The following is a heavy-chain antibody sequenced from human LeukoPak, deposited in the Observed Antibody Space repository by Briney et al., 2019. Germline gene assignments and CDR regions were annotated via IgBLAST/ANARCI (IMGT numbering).Heavy chain of an antibody. D-gene: IGHD6-19*01. V-gene: IGHV3-21*01. CDR3: ARDKVSTGRIAVAGTGEFDY. CDR2: INSSSSYI. CDR1: GFTFSSYS. Sequence: GGSLRLSCAASGFTFSSYSMNWVRQAPGKGLEWVSSINSSSSYIYYADSVKGRFTISRDNAKNSLYLQMNSLRAEDTAVYYCARDKVSTGRIAVAGTGEFDYWGQGTLVTASS. J-gene: IGHJ4*02.